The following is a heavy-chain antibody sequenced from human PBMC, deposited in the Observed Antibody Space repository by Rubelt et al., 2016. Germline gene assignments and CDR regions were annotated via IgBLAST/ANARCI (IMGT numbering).Heavy chain of an antibody. CDR3: AKALASSAWQDFAY. J-gene: IGHJ4*02. D-gene: IGHD6-19*01. Sequence: QAPGKGLEWVSVIYTGGSTYYTDSGKDRFTISRDNSKNTLYLQMNSLRAEDTAVYYCAKALASSAWQDFAYWGQGTLVTVST. CDR2: IYTGGST. V-gene: IGHV3-53*01.